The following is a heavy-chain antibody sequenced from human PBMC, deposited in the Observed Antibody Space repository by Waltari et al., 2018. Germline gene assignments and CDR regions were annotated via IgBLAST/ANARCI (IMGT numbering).Heavy chain of an antibody. D-gene: IGHD3-3*01. V-gene: IGHV4-34*01. J-gene: IGHJ4*02. CDR2: INHSGST. Sequence: QVQLQQWGAGLLKPSETLSLTCAVYGGSFSGYYWSWIRQPPGKGLEWIGEINHSGSTNYNPSLKSRVTISVDTSKNQFSLKLSSVTAADTAVYYCARGYLGSKGGFWSGKATYYFDYWGQGTLVTVSS. CDR3: ARGYLGSKGGFWSGKATYYFDY. CDR1: GGSFSGYY.